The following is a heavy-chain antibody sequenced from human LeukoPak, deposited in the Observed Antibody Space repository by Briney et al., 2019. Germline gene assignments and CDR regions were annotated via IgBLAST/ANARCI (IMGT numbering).Heavy chain of an antibody. CDR1: GGSISSGDYY. CDR2: IYYSGTT. J-gene: IGHJ5*02. CDR3: AREAVAGYNRFDP. V-gene: IGHV4-31*03. Sequence: SETLSLTCTVSGGSISSGDYYWSWIRQHPIEGLEWIGYIYYSGTTYYNPSLKSRVTISVDTSKNQFSLRLNSATAADTAVYYCAREAVAGYNRFDPWGQGTPVTVSS. D-gene: IGHD6-19*01.